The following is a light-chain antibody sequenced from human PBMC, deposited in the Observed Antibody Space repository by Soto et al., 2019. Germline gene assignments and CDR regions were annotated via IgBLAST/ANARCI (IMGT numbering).Light chain of an antibody. CDR2: ATS. CDR3: QQYGSSFT. CDR1: QSVSNNY. Sequence: EIVLTQSPGTLSLSPGERATLSCRASQSVSNNYLAWYQQKPGQAPRLLIYATSTRATGVPARFSGSGSGTEFSLTISRLEPEDFAVYYCQQYGSSFTFGPGTKVDIK. J-gene: IGKJ3*01. V-gene: IGKV3-20*01.